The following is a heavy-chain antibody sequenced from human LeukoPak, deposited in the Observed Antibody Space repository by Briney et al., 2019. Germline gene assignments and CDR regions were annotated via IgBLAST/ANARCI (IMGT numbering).Heavy chain of an antibody. V-gene: IGHV3-30*02. J-gene: IGHJ6*03. D-gene: IGHD3-10*01. Sequence: GGSLRLSCAASGFTFSSYGMHWVRQAPGKGLEWVAFIRYDGSNKYYADSVKGRFTISRDNSKNTLYLQMNSLRAEDTAVYYCAKNSAWFGELFRYYYYMDVWGKGTTVTISS. CDR2: IRYDGSNK. CDR3: AKNSAWFGELFRYYYYMDV. CDR1: GFTFSSYG.